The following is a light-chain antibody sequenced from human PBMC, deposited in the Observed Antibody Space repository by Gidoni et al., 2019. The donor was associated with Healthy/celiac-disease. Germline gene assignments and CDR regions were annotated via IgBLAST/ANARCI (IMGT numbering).Light chain of an antibody. CDR1: SPNIGAGYD. Sequence: QSVLTQPPSVSGAPGQRVTISCTGSSPNIGAGYDVNWYQPLPGTAPKLLIYGNSNRPSGVPDRFSGSKSGTSASLAITGLQAEDEADYYCQSYDSSLSGYVFGTGTKVTVL. CDR2: GNS. V-gene: IGLV1-40*01. CDR3: QSYDSSLSGYV. J-gene: IGLJ1*01.